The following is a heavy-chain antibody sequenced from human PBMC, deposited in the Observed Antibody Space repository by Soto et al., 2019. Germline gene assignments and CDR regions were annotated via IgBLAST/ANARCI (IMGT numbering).Heavy chain of an antibody. Sequence: SETLSLTCTVSGGSISSYYWSWIRQPPGKGLEWIGYIYYSGSTNYNPSLKSRVTISVDTSKNQFSLKLSSVTAADTAVYYCARQLRQGYCSGGSCPPFDPWGQGTLVTVSS. CDR1: GGSISSYY. D-gene: IGHD2-15*01. J-gene: IGHJ5*02. CDR3: ARQLRQGYCSGGSCPPFDP. V-gene: IGHV4-59*08. CDR2: IYYSGST.